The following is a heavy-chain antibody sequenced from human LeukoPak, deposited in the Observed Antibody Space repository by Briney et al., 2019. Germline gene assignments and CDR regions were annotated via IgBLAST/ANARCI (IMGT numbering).Heavy chain of an antibody. D-gene: IGHD5-12*01. CDR1: GGSFSGYY. CDR3: ARGLVATILNY. Sequence: KPSETLSLTCAVYGGSFSGYYWSWIRQPPGKGLEWIGEINHSGSTNYNPSLKSRVTISVDTSKNQFSLKLSPVTAADTAVYYCARGLVATILNYWGQGTLVTVSS. J-gene: IGHJ4*02. CDR2: INHSGST. V-gene: IGHV4-34*01.